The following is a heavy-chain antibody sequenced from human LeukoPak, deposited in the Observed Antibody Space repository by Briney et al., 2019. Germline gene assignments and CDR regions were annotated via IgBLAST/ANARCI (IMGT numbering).Heavy chain of an antibody. CDR3: ARGDDYGDYGGHYYGMDV. D-gene: IGHD4-17*01. J-gene: IGHJ6*02. Sequence: ASVKVSCKASGYTFIRYGISWVRQAPGQGLEWMGWISAYNGNTNYAQKLQGRVTMTTDTSTRKAYMELRSLRSDDTAVYYCARGDDYGDYGGHYYGMDVWGQGTTVTVSS. CDR1: GYTFIRYG. CDR2: ISAYNGNT. V-gene: IGHV1-18*01.